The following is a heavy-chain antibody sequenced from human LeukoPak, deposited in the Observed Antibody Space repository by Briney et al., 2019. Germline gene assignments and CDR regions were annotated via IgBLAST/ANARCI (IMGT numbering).Heavy chain of an antibody. CDR1: GFTFSSYG. D-gene: IGHD4-17*01. V-gene: IGHV3-30*02. J-gene: IGHJ4*02. CDR2: IRSDGSNI. Sequence: GGSLRLSCAASGFTFSSYGMHWVRQAPGKGLEWVAFIRSDGSNIYYADSVKGRFTVSRDNSQNTLYLQMNSLKTEDTAVYYCAKVASRLDYAYFDYWGQGTLVTVSS. CDR3: AKVASRLDYAYFDY.